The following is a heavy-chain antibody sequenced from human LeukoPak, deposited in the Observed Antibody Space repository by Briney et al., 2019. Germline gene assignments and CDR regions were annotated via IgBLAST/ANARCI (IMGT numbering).Heavy chain of an antibody. V-gene: IGHV3-74*01. CDR1: GFTFSSYW. CDR3: ATSTCGGDCYGNWLDP. D-gene: IGHD2-21*02. Sequence: GGSLRLSCAASGFTFSSYWMHWVRQAPGKGLVWVSRINSDGSSTSYADSVKGRFTISRDNSKNTLYLQMNSLRAEDTAVYYCATSTCGGDCYGNWLDPWGQGTLVTVSS. CDR2: INSDGSST. J-gene: IGHJ5*02.